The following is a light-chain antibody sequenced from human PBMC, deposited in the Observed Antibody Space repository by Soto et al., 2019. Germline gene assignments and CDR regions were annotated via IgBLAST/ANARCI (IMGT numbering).Light chain of an antibody. V-gene: IGLV2-14*01. CDR1: SSDVGGYNY. Sequence: QSALTQPASVSGSPGQSITISCTGTSSDVGGYNYVSWYQQQSGKAPKLMIHEVSNRPSGVSNRFSGSKSGNTASLTISGLQSEDEADYYCAAWIDSLNDWVFGGGTKVTVL. CDR2: EVS. CDR3: AAWIDSLNDWV. J-gene: IGLJ3*02.